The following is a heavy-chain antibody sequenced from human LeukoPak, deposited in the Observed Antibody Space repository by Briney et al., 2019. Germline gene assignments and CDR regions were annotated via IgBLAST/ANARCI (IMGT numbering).Heavy chain of an antibody. D-gene: IGHD4-23*01. Sequence: SETLSLTRTVSGGSIMVAAYSWSWLRQPPGKGLEWIGYIYYSGRSYYNPSLKSRVTISLDRSKNQFSLRLSSVTAADTAVYFCARGYGDNSGAFDIWGQGTLVTVSS. CDR2: IYYSGRS. V-gene: IGHV4-30-2*01. CDR3: ARGYGDNSGAFDI. J-gene: IGHJ3*02. CDR1: GGSIMVAAYS.